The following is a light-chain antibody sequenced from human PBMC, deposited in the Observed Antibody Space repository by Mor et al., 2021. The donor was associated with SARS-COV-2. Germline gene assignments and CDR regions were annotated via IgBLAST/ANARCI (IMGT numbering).Light chain of an antibody. V-gene: IGKV3-20*01. J-gene: IGKJ1*01. CDR1: QSVSSSY. Sequence: LSCRASQSVSSSYLAWYQQKPGQAPRLLIYGASSRATGIPDRFSGSVSGSDFTLTISRLEPEDLAVYYCQQYGSSPKTFGQG. CDR2: GAS. CDR3: QQYGSSPKT.